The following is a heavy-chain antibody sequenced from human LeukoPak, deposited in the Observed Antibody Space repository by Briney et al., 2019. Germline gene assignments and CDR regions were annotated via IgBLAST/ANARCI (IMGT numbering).Heavy chain of an antibody. D-gene: IGHD3-9*01. Sequence: SETLSLTCAVSGGSISSGGYSWSWIRQPPGKGLEWIGYIYHSGSTYYNPSLKSRVTISVDRSKNQFSLKLSSVTAADTAVYYCARGRYFDWSSSAFDIWGQGTMVTVSS. V-gene: IGHV4-30-2*01. CDR2: IYHSGST. CDR3: ARGRYFDWSSSAFDI. CDR1: GGSISSGGYS. J-gene: IGHJ3*02.